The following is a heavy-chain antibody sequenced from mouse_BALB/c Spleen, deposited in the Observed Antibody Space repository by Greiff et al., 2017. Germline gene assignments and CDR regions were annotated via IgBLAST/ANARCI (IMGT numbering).Heavy chain of an antibody. D-gene: IGHD1-1*01. V-gene: IGHV14-4*02. J-gene: IGHJ2*01. CDR2: IDPENGDT. CDR3: STFYGSNYFDY. CDR1: GFNIKDYY. Sequence: EVKLVESGAELVRSGASVKLSCTASGFNIKDYYMHWVKQRPEQGLEWIGWIDPENGDTEYAPKFQGMATMTADTSSNTAYLQLSSLTSEDTAVYYCSTFYGSNYFDYWGQGTTLTVSS.